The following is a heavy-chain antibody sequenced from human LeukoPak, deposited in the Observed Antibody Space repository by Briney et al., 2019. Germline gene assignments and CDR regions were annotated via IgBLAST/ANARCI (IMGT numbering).Heavy chain of an antibody. CDR2: IYTIGNT. CDR1: GGSISSGSYY. D-gene: IGHD3-10*01. Sequence: PSETLSLTCRVSGGSISSGSYYWSWIRQPAGKGLEWIVRIYTIGNTNYNPSLKSRVTISIDTSKNHFSLKLNSVTAADTAVYYCARTEGDDAFDIWGHGTMVTVSS. J-gene: IGHJ3*02. CDR3: ARTEGDDAFDI. V-gene: IGHV4-61*02.